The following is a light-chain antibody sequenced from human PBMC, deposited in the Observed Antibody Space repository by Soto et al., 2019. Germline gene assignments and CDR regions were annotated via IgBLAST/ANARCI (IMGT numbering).Light chain of an antibody. CDR1: QGIITY. V-gene: IGKV1-9*01. Sequence: IQLTQSPSSLSASVGDSVTITCRASQGIITYLAWYQQKPGKAPNLLIYGSSTLQSGVPLRFSGSGSGTDFTLTINSLQGEDFATYYCQQTRSYPSTFGGGTKVDIK. CDR2: GSS. J-gene: IGKJ4*01. CDR3: QQTRSYPST.